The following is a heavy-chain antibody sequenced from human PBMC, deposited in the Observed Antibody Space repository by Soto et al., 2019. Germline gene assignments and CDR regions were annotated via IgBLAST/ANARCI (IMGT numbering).Heavy chain of an antibody. CDR3: AREKSAKAAQVDY. CDR1: GGSISSGDYY. D-gene: IGHD6-13*01. J-gene: IGHJ4*02. CDR2: IYYSGST. Sequence: SETLSLTCTVSGGSISSGDYYWSWIRQPPGKGLEWIGYIYYSGSTYYNPSLKSRVTISVDTSKNQFSLKLSSVTAADTAVYYCAREKSAKAAQVDYWGQGTLVTVS. V-gene: IGHV4-30-4*01.